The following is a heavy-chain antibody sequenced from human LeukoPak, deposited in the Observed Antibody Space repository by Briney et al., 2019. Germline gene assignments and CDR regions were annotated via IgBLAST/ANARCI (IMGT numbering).Heavy chain of an antibody. V-gene: IGHV1-69*05. D-gene: IGHD2-15*01. CDR2: IIPIFGTA. CDR1: GGTFSSYA. CDR3: ASGGPRYCSGGSCYGFDY. Sequence: SVEVSCKASGGTFSSYAISWVRQAPGQGLEWMGGIIPIFGTANYAQKFQGRVTITTDESTSTAYMELSSLRSEDTAAYYCASGGPRYCSGGSCYGFDYWGQGTLVTVSS. J-gene: IGHJ4*02.